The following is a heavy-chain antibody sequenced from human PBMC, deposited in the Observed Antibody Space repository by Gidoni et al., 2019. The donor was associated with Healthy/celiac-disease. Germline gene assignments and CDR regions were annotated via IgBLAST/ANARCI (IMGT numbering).Heavy chain of an antibody. V-gene: IGHV3-23*01. Sequence: EVQLLESGGGLVQPGGSLRLSCAASGFTFSSYAMSWVRQAPGKGLEWVSAISGSGGSTYYADSVKGLFTISRDNSKNTLYLQMNSLRAEDTAVYYCAKRGPTYYYDSSGPEAYWGQGTLVTVSS. CDR1: GFTFSSYA. J-gene: IGHJ4*02. CDR2: ISGSGGST. D-gene: IGHD3-22*01. CDR3: AKRGPTYYYDSSGPEAY.